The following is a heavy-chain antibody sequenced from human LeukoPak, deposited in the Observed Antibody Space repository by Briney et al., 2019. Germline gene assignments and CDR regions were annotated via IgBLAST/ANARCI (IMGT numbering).Heavy chain of an antibody. V-gene: IGHV1-2*02. CDR2: INPNSGGT. Sequence: AASVKVSCKASGYTFTDYYMHWVRQAPGQGLEWMGWINPNSGGTNYAQKFQGRVTMTRDTSISTAYMELSRLRSDDTAVYYCARDRHQWLAYWYFDLWGRGTLVTVSS. J-gene: IGHJ2*01. D-gene: IGHD6-19*01. CDR3: ARDRHQWLAYWYFDL. CDR1: GYTFTDYY.